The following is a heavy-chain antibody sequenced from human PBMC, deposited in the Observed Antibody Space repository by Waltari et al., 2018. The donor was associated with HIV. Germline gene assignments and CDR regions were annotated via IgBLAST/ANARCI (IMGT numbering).Heavy chain of an antibody. V-gene: IGHV1-18*04. CDR3: ARDHYYGSSGYYSDY. Sequence: QVHLVQSGAELRKPGASVTASCKAFGYPFTNHGIPWVRQAPGQGLEWMGWISGYNGDTKYAQKVRGRVTMTTDTSTSTAYLEMGSLRFDDTAVYYCARDHYYGSSGYYSDYWGQGTLVTVSS. CDR2: ISGYNGDT. J-gene: IGHJ4*02. D-gene: IGHD3-22*01. CDR1: GYPFTNHG.